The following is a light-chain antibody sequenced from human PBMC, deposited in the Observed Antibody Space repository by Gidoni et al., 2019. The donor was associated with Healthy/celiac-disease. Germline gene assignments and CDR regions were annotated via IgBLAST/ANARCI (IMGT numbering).Light chain of an antibody. V-gene: IGKV1-39*01. Sequence: DIQMTQSPSSLSASVGDRVTITCRASQSISSYLNWYQLKPGTAPKLLIYSASSLQSVVPSRFSGSGSGTDFTLTISSLQPADFSTYYCPQSYSTPPTFGQGTRLEIK. CDR1: QSISSY. CDR2: SAS. J-gene: IGKJ5*01. CDR3: PQSYSTPPT.